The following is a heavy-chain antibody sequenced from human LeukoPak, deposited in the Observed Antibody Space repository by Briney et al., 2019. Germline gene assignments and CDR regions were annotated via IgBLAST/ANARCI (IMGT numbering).Heavy chain of an antibody. Sequence: SETLSLTCAVYGGSFSGYYWSWIRQPPGKGLEWIGEINHSGSTNYNPSLKSRVTISVDTSKNQFSLKLSSVTAADTAVYYCARLLDCGGDCYSRWFDPWGQGTLVTVSS. CDR3: ARLLDCGGDCYSRWFDP. J-gene: IGHJ5*02. CDR1: GGSFSGYY. D-gene: IGHD2-21*02. CDR2: INHSGST. V-gene: IGHV4-34*01.